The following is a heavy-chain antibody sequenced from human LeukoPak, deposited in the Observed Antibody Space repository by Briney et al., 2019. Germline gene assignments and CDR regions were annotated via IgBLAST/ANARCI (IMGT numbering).Heavy chain of an antibody. CDR1: GFTFSSYA. V-gene: IGHV3-23*01. J-gene: IGHJ4*02. CDR2: ISASGDST. CDR3: AKDLEYSYGYFDY. D-gene: IGHD5-18*01. Sequence: GGSLRLSCAASGFTFSSYAMSWVRQAPGKGLEWVSGISASGDSTYYADSVKGRFTTSRDNSKNTLYLQMNSLRAEDTAVYYCAKDLEYSYGYFDYWGQGTLVTVSS.